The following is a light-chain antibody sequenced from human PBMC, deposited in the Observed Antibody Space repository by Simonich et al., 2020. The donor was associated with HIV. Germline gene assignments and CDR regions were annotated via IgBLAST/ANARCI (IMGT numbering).Light chain of an antibody. Sequence: DIQLTQSPSFLSASVGDRVTITCRASQGLNNYLAWYQQKPGKAPKLLIYDASTLQSGVPSRFSGSGSGTEFTLTISSLQPDDFATYYCQQYNSYPWTFGQGTKVEIK. V-gene: IGKV1-9*01. CDR1: QGLNNY. J-gene: IGKJ1*01. CDR3: QQYNSYPWT. CDR2: DAS.